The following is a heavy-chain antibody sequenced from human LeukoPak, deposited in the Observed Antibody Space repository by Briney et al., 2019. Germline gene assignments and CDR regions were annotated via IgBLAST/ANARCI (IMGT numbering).Heavy chain of an antibody. V-gene: IGHV4-61*02. CDR2: IYTSGST. J-gene: IGHJ3*02. CDR1: GGSISSGSYY. D-gene: IGHD3-22*01. CDR3: ARVTTMIVEDAFDN. Sequence: SETLSLTCTVSGGSISSGSYYWSWIRQPAGKGLEWIGRIYTSGSTNYNPSLKSRVTISVDTSKNQFSLKLSSVTAADTAVYYCARVTTMIVEDAFDNWGQGTMVTVSS.